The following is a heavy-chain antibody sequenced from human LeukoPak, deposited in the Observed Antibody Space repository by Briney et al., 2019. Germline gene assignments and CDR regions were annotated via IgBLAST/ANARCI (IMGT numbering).Heavy chain of an antibody. CDR2: ISGSGGNT. J-gene: IGHJ4*02. CDR1: GFTFSSNA. V-gene: IGHV3-23*01. Sequence: PGGSLRLSCAASGFTFSSNAMSWVRRAPGKGLEWVSAISGSGGNTYFADSVKGRFTISRDNSKNTLYLQMNNLRAEDTALYYCATQVWAVSGAIPVDYWGQGTLVTVSS. CDR3: ATQVWAVSGAIPVDY. D-gene: IGHD2-15*01.